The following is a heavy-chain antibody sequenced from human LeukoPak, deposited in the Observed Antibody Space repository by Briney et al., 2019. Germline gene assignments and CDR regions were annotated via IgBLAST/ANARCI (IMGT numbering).Heavy chain of an antibody. D-gene: IGHD1-14*01. J-gene: IGHJ6*02. Sequence: GGSLRLSCAASGFTFSSYWMSWVRQAPGKGLEWVSAISGSGGSTYYADSVKGRFTISRDNSKNTLYLQMNSLRAEDTAVYYCAKESKAPGYYYYYGMDVWGQGTTVTVSS. CDR2: ISGSGGST. V-gene: IGHV3-23*01. CDR1: GFTFSSYW. CDR3: AKESKAPGYYYYYGMDV.